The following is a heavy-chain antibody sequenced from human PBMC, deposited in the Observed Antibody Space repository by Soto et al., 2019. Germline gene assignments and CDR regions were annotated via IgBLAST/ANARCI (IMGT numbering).Heavy chain of an antibody. CDR3: ARVVETYDYIWGSYRSYYFDY. D-gene: IGHD3-16*02. V-gene: IGHV1-8*01. CDR2: MNPNSGNT. CDR1: GYTFTRYD. Sequence: GASVKVSCKASGYTFTRYDINCVRQATGQGLEWMGWMNPNSGNTGYAQKFQGRVTMTRNTSISTAYMELSSLRSEDTAVYYCARVVETYDYIWGSYRSYYFDYWGQGTLVTVSS. J-gene: IGHJ4*02.